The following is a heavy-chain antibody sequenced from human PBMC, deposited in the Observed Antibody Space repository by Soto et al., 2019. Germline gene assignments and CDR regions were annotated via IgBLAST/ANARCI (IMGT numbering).Heavy chain of an antibody. J-gene: IGHJ5*02. D-gene: IGHD6-13*01. Sequence: SETLSLTCAVYGESFSGSFWNWIRQPPGKGLEWIGDINHSGTTNYNPSLKSRVTISVDTSKNQFSLKLTSMTAADTAVYYCARTDPVAAAALNWFDPWGQGTQVTVSS. V-gene: IGHV4-34*01. CDR3: ARTDPVAAAALNWFDP. CDR2: INHSGTT. CDR1: GESFSGSF.